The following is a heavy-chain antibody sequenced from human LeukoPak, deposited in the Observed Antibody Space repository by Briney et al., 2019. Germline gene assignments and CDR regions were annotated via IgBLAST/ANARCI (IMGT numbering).Heavy chain of an antibody. CDR1: GFTFSNQA. CDR3: AKSRHCNSTSWYIVDAFDI. CDR2: ISGNGRST. V-gene: IGHV3-23*01. J-gene: IGHJ3*02. Sequence: GGSLRLSCAAFGFTFSNQAMSWVRQAPGKGLEWVSGISGNGRSTYYAESVKGRFTISRGDSKNTLFLQMNSLRAEDTAVYSCAKSRHCNSTSWYIVDAFDIWGQGTMVTVSS. D-gene: IGHD2-2*02.